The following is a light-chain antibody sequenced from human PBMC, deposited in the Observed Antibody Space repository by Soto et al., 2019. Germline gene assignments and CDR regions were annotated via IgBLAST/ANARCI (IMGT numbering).Light chain of an antibody. Sequence: QYALTQPASVSGSPGQSITISCTGASSDIGSYNFVSWYQQHPGKAPKLMIYADTKRPSGVSNRFSGAKSGNTASLTISGLQAEDESDYYCCSYAGRSTWVFGGGTKLTVL. CDR1: SSDIGSYNF. CDR3: CSYAGRSTWV. CDR2: ADT. V-gene: IGLV2-23*01. J-gene: IGLJ3*02.